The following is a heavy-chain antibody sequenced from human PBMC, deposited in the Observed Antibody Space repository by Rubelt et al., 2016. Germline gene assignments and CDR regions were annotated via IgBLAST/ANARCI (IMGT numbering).Heavy chain of an antibody. V-gene: IGHV3-48*04. CDR3: AKDMAIMYSSSWGNYFDY. J-gene: IGHJ4*02. CDR1: GFTFSSYS. D-gene: IGHD6-13*01. CDR2: ISSSSSTI. Sequence: GGGLVQPGGSLRLSCAASGFTFSSYSMNWVRQAPGKGLEWVSYISSSSSTIYYADSVKGRFTITRDNSKNSLYLQMNSLRTEDTALYYCAKDMAIMYSSSWGNYFDYWGQGTLVTVSS.